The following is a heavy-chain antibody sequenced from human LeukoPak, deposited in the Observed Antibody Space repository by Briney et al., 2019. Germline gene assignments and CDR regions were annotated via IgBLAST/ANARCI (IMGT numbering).Heavy chain of an antibody. CDR1: GFTFSNYY. CDR2: ISGTNTYI. CDR3: AKDGSSAYYYYYYIDV. V-gene: IGHV3-21*01. J-gene: IGHJ6*03. Sequence: GGSLRLSCEGSGFTFSNYYMNWVRQAPGKGLEWLSSISGTNTYISHADSVRGRFTIARDNVRNSLYLQMNSLSAEDTAVYYCAKDGSSAYYYYYYIDVWGKGTTVTISS. D-gene: IGHD3-22*01.